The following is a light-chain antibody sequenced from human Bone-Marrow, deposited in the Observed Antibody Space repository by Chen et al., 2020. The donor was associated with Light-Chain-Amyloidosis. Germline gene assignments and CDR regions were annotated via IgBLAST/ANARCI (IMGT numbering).Light chain of an antibody. Sequence: NFMLTQPHSVSESPGKTVIISCTRSSGSIATNYVQWYQQRPGSSPTTVIYEDDQRSSGVPARFSGSIDRSSNSASLTISGLKTEDDADYYCQSYQGSSQGVFGGGTKLTVL. CDR1: SGSIATNY. CDR3: QSYQGSSQGV. J-gene: IGLJ3*02. V-gene: IGLV6-57*01. CDR2: EDD.